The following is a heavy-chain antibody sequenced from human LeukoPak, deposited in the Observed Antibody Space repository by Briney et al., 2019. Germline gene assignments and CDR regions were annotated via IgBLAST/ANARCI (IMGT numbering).Heavy chain of an antibody. CDR2: MNPNSGNT. CDR3: ARDYCTNGVCYNYAFDI. D-gene: IGHD2-8*01. Sequence: ASVKVSCKASGYTFTSYDINWVRQATGQGLEWMGWMNPNSGNTGYAQKFQGRVTITRNTSISTACMELSSLRSEDTAVYYCARDYCTNGVCYNYAFDIWGQGTMVAVSS. V-gene: IGHV1-8*03. J-gene: IGHJ3*02. CDR1: GYTFTSYD.